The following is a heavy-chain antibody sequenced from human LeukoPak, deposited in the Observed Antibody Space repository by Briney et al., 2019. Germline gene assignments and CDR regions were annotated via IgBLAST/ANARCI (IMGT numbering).Heavy chain of an antibody. CDR3: ARVLWQLNNDYFDY. CDR1: GGSISSSSYY. CDR2: IYYSGST. J-gene: IGHJ4*01. Sequence: SETLSLTCTVSGGSISSSSYYWGWIRQPPGKGLVWIGSIYYSGSTYYNPSLKSRVTISVDTSKNQFSLKLSSVTAADTAVYYCARVLWQLNNDYFDYWGQGTLVTVSS. D-gene: IGHD2-21*01. V-gene: IGHV4-39*07.